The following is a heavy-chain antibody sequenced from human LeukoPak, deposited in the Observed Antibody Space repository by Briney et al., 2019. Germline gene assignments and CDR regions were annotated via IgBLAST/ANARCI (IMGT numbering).Heavy chain of an antibody. J-gene: IGHJ6*03. V-gene: IGHV3-48*03. CDR2: ISSSGSTK. CDR3: ARAFQELPQLYYYYYMDV. CDR1: GFTFSSYE. D-gene: IGHD6-13*01. Sequence: GGSLRLSXAASGFTFSSYEMNWVRQAPGKGLEWVSYISSSGSTKYYADSVKGRFTISRDNAKNSLYLQTNSLRAEDTAVYYCARAFQELPQLYYYYYMDVWGKGTTVTVSS.